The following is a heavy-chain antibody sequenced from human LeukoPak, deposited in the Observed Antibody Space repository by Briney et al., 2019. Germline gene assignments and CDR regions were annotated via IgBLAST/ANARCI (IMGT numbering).Heavy chain of an antibody. Sequence: PGRSLRLSCAASGFTFGSYAMHWVRQAPGKGLEWVSAIIGSGGSTYYADSVKGRFTISRDNSKNTLYLQMNSLRVEDTAVYYCAKGSTSTYYYYLDLWGKGTTVTVSS. D-gene: IGHD1-1*01. J-gene: IGHJ6*03. CDR3: AKGSTSTYYYYLDL. CDR2: IIGSGGST. V-gene: IGHV3-23*01. CDR1: GFTFGSYA.